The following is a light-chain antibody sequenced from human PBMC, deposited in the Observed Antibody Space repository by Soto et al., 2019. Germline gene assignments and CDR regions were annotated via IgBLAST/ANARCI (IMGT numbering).Light chain of an antibody. J-gene: IGKJ1*01. CDR1: QVIFNY. V-gene: IGKV1-27*01. Sequence: DIEMTQSPSSLSASIGDRVTITCRASQVIFNYLAWFQQKPGRAPQLLIYDASSLRAGVPSRFSGSRSGTEFTLTISNLQPEDVATYYCQKYDSAPRTFGQGTKVEL. CDR3: QKYDSAPRT. CDR2: DAS.